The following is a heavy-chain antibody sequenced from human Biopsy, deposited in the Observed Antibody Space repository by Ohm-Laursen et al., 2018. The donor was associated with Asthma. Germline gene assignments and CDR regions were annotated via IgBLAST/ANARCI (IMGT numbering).Heavy chain of an antibody. D-gene: IGHD2-15*01. V-gene: IGHV2-5*08. CDR3: AHRMRYCCGGRCYAAFDY. Sequence: PTQTLTLTRTFSGPSITERSMGVSWIRHPPGKALDWLTVIYGDKDKRYSPSLKSRLTITKEASKTQGVLTMTNMDPGDTATYYCAHRMRYCCGGRCYAAFDYWGQGTLVTVSS. J-gene: IGHJ4*02. CDR2: IYGDKDK. CDR1: GPSITERSMG.